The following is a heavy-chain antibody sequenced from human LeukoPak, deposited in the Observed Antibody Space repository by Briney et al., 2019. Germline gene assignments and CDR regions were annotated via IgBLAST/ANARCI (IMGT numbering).Heavy chain of an antibody. Sequence: SETLSLTCTVSGGSISGYYWGWIRQSPGKGLEWIGSIFYSGSTYYNPSLKSRVTISIDTSENQFSLKVSSVTAADTAVYYCATTPALAVAGTLDPKEWGQGTLVTVSS. CDR1: GGSISGYY. V-gene: IGHV4-39*01. CDR2: IFYSGST. D-gene: IGHD6-19*01. CDR3: ATTPALAVAGTLDPKE. J-gene: IGHJ4*02.